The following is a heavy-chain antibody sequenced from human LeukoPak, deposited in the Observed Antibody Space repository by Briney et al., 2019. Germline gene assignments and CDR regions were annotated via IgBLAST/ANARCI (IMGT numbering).Heavy chain of an antibody. CDR1: GFTFSSYS. D-gene: IGHD6-6*01. CDR2: ISSSSSTI. Sequence: PGGSLRLSCAASGFTFSSYSMNWVRQAPGKGLEWVSYISSSSSTIYYADSVKGRFTISRDNAKNSLYLQMNSLRAEDTAVYYCARDPSIAARPNWFDPWGQGTLVTVSS. J-gene: IGHJ5*02. V-gene: IGHV3-48*01. CDR3: ARDPSIAARPNWFDP.